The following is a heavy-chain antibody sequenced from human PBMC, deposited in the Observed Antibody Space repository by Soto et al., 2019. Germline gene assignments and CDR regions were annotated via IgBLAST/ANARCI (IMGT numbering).Heavy chain of an antibody. D-gene: IGHD3-16*01. CDR1: GGSISSYY. Sequence: PSQTLSLTCTVSGGSISSYYWSWIRQPPGKGLEWIGYIYYSGSTNYNPSLKSRVTISVDTSKNQFSLKLSSVTAADTAVYYCARDGLVRGAFDIWGQGTMVT. J-gene: IGHJ3*02. CDR2: IYYSGST. CDR3: ARDGLVRGAFDI. V-gene: IGHV4-59*01.